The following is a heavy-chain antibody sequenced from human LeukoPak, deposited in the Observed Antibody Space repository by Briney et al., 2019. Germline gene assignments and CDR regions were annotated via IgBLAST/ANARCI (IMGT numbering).Heavy chain of an antibody. D-gene: IGHD6-13*01. CDR3: ARVGRAAAGYDY. CDR2: INPNSGGT. Sequence: ASVKGSCKASGYTFTGYDMHWVRQAPGQGLEWMGWINPNSGGTNYAQKFQGRVTMTRDTSISTAYMELSRLRSDDPAVYYCARVGRAAAGYDYWGQGTLVTVSS. J-gene: IGHJ4*02. V-gene: IGHV1-2*02. CDR1: GYTFTGYD.